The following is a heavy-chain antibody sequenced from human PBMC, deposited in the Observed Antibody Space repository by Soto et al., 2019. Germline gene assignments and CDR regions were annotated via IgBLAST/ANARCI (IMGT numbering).Heavy chain of an antibody. CDR3: ARSTTSCYFDPLDV. CDR1: GFSLRTSGMC. CDR2: IDWDDDK. J-gene: IGHJ6*02. V-gene: IGHV2-70*13. Sequence: GSGPTLVNPTQTLRLTCTFSGFSLRTSGMCVNWIRQPPGEALEWLALIDWDDDKYYSTSLKTRLSVSKDSARNLVILTMTNMDPVDTATYFCARSTTSCYFDPLDVWGQGTTVTVSS. D-gene: IGHD2-21*01.